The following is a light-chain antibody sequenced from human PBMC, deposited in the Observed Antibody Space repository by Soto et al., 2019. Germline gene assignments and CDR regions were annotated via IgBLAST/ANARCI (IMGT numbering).Light chain of an antibody. CDR1: QSISSW. J-gene: IGKJ1*01. CDR3: QQYNSYWT. V-gene: IGKV1-5*01. CDR2: DAS. Sequence: DIQMTQSPSTLSASVGDRVTITCRASQSISSWLAWYQQNPGKAPKLLIYDASSLESGVPSRFSGSGSGTEFTLTISTLQPDEFATYYGQQYNSYWTFGQGTKVEIK.